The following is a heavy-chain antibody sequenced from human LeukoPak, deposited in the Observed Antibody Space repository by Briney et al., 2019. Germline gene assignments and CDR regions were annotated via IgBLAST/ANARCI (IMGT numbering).Heavy chain of an antibody. CDR3: ATPGGSSWSLIQ. CDR2: ISGRDGTT. Sequence: GGSLRLSCAASGFTFSPHAMSWVRQAPGKGLEWVSVISGRDGTTYYADSVKGRFTISRDNSRNMLYLQMNSLRAEDTAVYYCATPGGSSWSLIQWGQGTLVTVSS. CDR1: GFTFSPHA. J-gene: IGHJ1*01. D-gene: IGHD6-13*01. V-gene: IGHV3-23*01.